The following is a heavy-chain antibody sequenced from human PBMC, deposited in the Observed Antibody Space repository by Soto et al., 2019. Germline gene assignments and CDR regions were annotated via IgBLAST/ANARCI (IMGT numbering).Heavy chain of an antibody. D-gene: IGHD3-10*01. V-gene: IGHV5-10-1*01. CDR2: IDPSDSYT. CDR1: GYSFTSYW. J-gene: IGHJ3*02. CDR3: ARLVYYGSGSYSDAFDI. Sequence: PGESLKISCKGSGYSFTSYWISWVRQMPGKGLEWMGRIDPSDSYTNYSPSFQGHGTISADKSISTAYLQWSSLKASDTAMYYCARLVYYGSGSYSDAFDIWGEGTMVTVSS.